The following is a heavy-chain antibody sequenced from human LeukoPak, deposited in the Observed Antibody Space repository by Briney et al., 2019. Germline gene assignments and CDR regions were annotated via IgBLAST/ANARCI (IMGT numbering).Heavy chain of an antibody. Sequence: TGGCLRLSCVASGFTFDDYAMHWVRQAPGKGLEWVSGISWNSGSMGYADSVKGRFTISRDSAKNSLYLQMNSLRAEDTALYYCAKEADSGAFDIWGQGTMVTVSS. CDR1: GFTFDDYA. D-gene: IGHD2-15*01. V-gene: IGHV3-9*01. CDR3: AKEADSGAFDI. CDR2: ISWNSGSM. J-gene: IGHJ3*02.